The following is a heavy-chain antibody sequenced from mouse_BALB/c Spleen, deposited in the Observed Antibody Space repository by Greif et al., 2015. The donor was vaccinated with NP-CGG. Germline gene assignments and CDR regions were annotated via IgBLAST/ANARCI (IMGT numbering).Heavy chain of an antibody. V-gene: IGHV1-54*03. J-gene: IGHJ1*01. CDR2: INPGSGGT. CDR1: GYAFTNYL. D-gene: IGHD2-4*01. CDR3: ARDYDYDGYFDV. Sequence: QVQLKESGAELVRPGTSVKVSCKASGYAFTNYLIEWVKQRPGQGLEWIGVINPGSGGTNYNEKFKGKATLTADKSSSTAYMQLSSLTSDDSAVYFCARDYDYDGYFDVWGAGTTVTVSS.